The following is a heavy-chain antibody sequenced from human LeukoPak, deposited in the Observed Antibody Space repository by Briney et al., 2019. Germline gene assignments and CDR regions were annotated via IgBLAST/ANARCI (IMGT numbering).Heavy chain of an antibody. D-gene: IGHD1-1*01. V-gene: IGHV4-59*01. CDR1: GGSISSYY. CDR3: AREGTAGTNLNWFDP. Sequence: SETLSLTCTVSGGSISSYYWSWIRQPPGKGLEWIGYISYSGSTNFNPSLKSRVTISVDTSKNQFPLKLSSVTAADTAVYYCAREGTAGTNLNWFDPWGQGTLVTVSS. CDR2: ISYSGST. J-gene: IGHJ5*02.